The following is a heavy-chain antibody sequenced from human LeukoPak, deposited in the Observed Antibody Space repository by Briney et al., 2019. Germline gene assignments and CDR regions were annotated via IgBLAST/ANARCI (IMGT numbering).Heavy chain of an antibody. D-gene: IGHD4-17*01. J-gene: IGHJ6*02. CDR1: GFTVSSNY. Sequence: GGSLRLSCAASGFTVSSNYMSWVRQAPGKGLEWVSVIYSGGSTYYADSVKGRFTISRDNSKNTLYLQMNSLGAEDTAVYYCARENGDYGMDVWGQGTTVTVSS. V-gene: IGHV3-66*01. CDR2: IYSGGST. CDR3: ARENGDYGMDV.